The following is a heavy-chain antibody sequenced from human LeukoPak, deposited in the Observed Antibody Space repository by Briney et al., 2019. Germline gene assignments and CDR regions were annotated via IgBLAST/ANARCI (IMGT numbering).Heavy chain of an antibody. V-gene: IGHV4-34*01. CDR1: DGSFRGYY. D-gene: IGHD6-13*01. CDR2: VNHSGST. Sequence: SETLSLTCAVYDGSFRGYYWSWIRQPPGKGLEWIGGVNHSGSTNYNPSLKGRVTISVDTSKSQFSLRLSSVTAADTAMYYCAREDSGAAANYFDSWGQGTLVTVSS. CDR3: AREDSGAAANYFDS. J-gene: IGHJ4*02.